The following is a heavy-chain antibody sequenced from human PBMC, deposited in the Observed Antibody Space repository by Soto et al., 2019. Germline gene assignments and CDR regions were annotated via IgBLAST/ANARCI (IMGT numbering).Heavy chain of an antibody. D-gene: IGHD1-1*01. Sequence: QVQLQQWGAGLLKPSETLSLTCAVYGGFVSSGSYYWSWLRQPPGKGLEWIGEMSHSGGTHFNPSLKSRVTIAVDTSKNQFSLKMSSVTAADTALYYCARVERGTATTGVDAFDIWGPGTMVTVSS. CDR2: MSHSGGT. CDR1: GGFVSSGSYY. V-gene: IGHV4-34*01. J-gene: IGHJ3*02. CDR3: ARVERGTATTGVDAFDI.